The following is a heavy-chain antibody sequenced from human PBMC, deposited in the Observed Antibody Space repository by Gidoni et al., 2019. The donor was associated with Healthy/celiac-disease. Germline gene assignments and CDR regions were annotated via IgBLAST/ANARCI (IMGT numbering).Heavy chain of an antibody. J-gene: IGHJ4*02. CDR3: AKAAQQWLAAYFDY. CDR1: GVPFSSYG. V-gene: IGHV3-30*18. Sequence: QVQLVESGGGVVQPGRSLRLSCAASGVPFSSYGMHWVRQAPGKGLEWVAVISYDGSNTYYADSVQGRFTISRDNSKNTLYLQMNCLRAEDTAVYYCAKAAQQWLAAYFDYWGQGTLVTVSS. D-gene: IGHD6-19*01. CDR2: ISYDGSNT.